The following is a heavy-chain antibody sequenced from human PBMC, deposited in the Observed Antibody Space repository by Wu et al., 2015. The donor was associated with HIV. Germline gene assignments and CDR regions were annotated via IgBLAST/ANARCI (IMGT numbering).Heavy chain of an antibody. Sequence: QVQLVQSAAEVKKPGDSVTVSCKTSGYRFTSYGITWVRQAPGQGLEWMGWISTYNGDTNFAQKFQGRLTMTTATSSSTAYMELRSLRSEDTAVYYCARRLAAREGTSTNYYYYYGRRGDETGPRSPSP. CDR1: GYRFTSYG. V-gene: IGHV1-18*01. CDR2: ISTYNGDT. D-gene: IGHD6-6*01. J-gene: IGHJ6*03. CDR3: ARRLAAREGTSTNYYYYYGRR.